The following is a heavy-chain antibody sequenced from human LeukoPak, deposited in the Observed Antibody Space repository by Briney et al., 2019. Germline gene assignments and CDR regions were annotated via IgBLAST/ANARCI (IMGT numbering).Heavy chain of an antibody. CDR1: GGSISSDY. D-gene: IGHD6-13*01. CDR2: IYYSGST. CDR3: ARYSRIAAAGIDY. V-gene: IGHV4-59*01. Sequence: SETLSLTCTVSGGSISSDYWSWIRQPPGKGLEWIGYIYYSGSTNYNPSLKSRVTISVDTSKNQFSLKLSSVTAADTAVYYCARYSRIAAAGIDYWGQGTLVTVSS. J-gene: IGHJ4*02.